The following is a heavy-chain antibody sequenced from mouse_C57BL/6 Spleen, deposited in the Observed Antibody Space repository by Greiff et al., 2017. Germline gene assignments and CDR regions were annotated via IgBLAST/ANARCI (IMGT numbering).Heavy chain of an antibody. CDR1: GYTFTSYW. J-gene: IGHJ3*01. CDR2: IYPSDSET. Sequence: QVQLKQPGAELVRPGSSVKLSCKASGYTFTSYWMDWVKQRPGQGLEWIGNIYPSDSETHYNQKFKDKATLTVDKSSSTAYMQLSSLTSEDSAVYYCARRYSNYEAWFAYWGQGTLVTVSA. V-gene: IGHV1-61*01. CDR3: ARRYSNYEAWFAY. D-gene: IGHD2-5*01.